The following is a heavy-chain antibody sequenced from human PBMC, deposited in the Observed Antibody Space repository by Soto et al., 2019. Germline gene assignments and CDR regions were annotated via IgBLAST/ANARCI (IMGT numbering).Heavy chain of an antibody. J-gene: IGHJ5*02. Sequence: QVQLVQSGAEVKKPGSSVKVSCKASGGTFSSYAISWVRQAPGQGLEWMGGIIPIFGTANYAQKFQGRGTITADEDASRAYMEVSSLRSEYTAVYYCARGGPYCSGGSCYPLGTGFDPWGHGTLVTVAS. CDR2: IIPIFGTA. CDR3: ARGGPYCSGGSCYPLGTGFDP. D-gene: IGHD2-15*01. CDR1: GGTFSSYA. V-gene: IGHV1-69*01.